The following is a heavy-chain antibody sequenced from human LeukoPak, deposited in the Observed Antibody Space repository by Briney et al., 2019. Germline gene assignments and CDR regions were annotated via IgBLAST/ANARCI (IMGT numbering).Heavy chain of an antibody. V-gene: IGHV3-23*01. CDR1: GFIFSDFD. J-gene: IGHJ4*02. Sequence: PGGSLRLSCAASGFIFSDFDMSWVRQAPGKGLEWVSAISHSGRSTYYADSVKGRFTISRDNSKNTLYLEMNSLRADDTAVYYCAKAVAVALDYWGQGTLATVSS. CDR3: AKAVAVALDY. D-gene: IGHD6-19*01. CDR2: ISHSGRST.